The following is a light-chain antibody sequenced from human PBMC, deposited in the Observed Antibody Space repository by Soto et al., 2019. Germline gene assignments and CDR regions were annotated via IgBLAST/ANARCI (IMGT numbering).Light chain of an antibody. CDR3: QQYSRLWS. V-gene: IGKV1-5*03. J-gene: IGKJ1*01. CDR2: GAS. Sequence: DIQMTQSPSSLSASVGDRVTITCRASESISTWLAWYQQKPGKAPKLLIYGASSLESGVPPRFSGDGSETAFTLTISSLQRDDFGTYYCQQYSRLWSFGQGTK. CDR1: ESISTW.